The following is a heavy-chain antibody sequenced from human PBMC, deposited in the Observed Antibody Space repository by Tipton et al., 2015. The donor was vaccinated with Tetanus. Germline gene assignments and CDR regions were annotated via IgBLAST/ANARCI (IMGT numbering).Heavy chain of an antibody. V-gene: IGHV3-53*01. Sequence: SLRLSCVASGFIVSSHYMSWVRQAPGKGLEWVSVMYSGGDTYYVDSVKDRFSISRDNAKNTLYLQMNSLRVEATAVYYCVRDGGSSGWLAYWGQGTLVTVSS. CDR1: GFIVSSHY. CDR2: MYSGGDT. J-gene: IGHJ4*02. D-gene: IGHD6-19*01. CDR3: VRDGGSSGWLAY.